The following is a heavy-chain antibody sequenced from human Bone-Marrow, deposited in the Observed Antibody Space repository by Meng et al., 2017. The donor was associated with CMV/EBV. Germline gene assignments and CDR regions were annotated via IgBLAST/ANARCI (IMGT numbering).Heavy chain of an antibody. CDR3: AREWYRNDYYYGMDV. V-gene: IGHV3-20*04. J-gene: IGHJ6*02. D-gene: IGHD6-13*01. CDR1: GFIFGDYG. CDR2: ISWNGVIT. Sequence: GGSLRLSCAASGFIFGDYGMAWVRQVPGKGLEWLSSISWNGVITGYADSVKARFTISRDNAKNSLYVQMNSLRVDDTAVYYCAREWYRNDYYYGMDVWGQGTTATVSS.